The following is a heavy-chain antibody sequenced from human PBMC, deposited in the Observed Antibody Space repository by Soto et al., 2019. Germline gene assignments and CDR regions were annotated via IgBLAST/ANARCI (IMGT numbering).Heavy chain of an antibody. CDR1: GFTFSSYG. J-gene: IGHJ4*02. D-gene: IGHD6-13*01. Sequence: GGSLRLSCAASGFTFSSYGMHWVRQAPGKWLEWVAVIWYDGSNKYYADSVKGRFTISRDNSKNTLYLQMNSLRAEDTAVYYCARETAAAGTGDYWGQGTLVTVSS. CDR3: ARETAAAGTGDY. CDR2: IWYDGSNK. V-gene: IGHV3-33*01.